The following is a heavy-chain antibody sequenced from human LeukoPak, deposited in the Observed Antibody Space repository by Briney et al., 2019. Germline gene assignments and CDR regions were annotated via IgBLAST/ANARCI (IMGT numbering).Heavy chain of an antibody. Sequence: GVSLRRSCAASAFTVSSNYMSRVPPAPGQGLEWVSIIYSCGSNYYADTVKGRFTISRDNSKNTLYLQMNSLRAEDTAVYYCASLPLTTVTFDYWGQGTLVTVSS. CDR1: AFTVSSNY. J-gene: IGHJ4*02. CDR2: IYSCGSN. V-gene: IGHV3-66*01. D-gene: IGHD4-17*01. CDR3: ASLPLTTVTFDY.